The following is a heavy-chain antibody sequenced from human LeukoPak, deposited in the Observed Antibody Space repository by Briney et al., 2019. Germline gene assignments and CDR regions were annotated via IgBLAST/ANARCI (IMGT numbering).Heavy chain of an antibody. CDR1: GGSVSGYY. V-gene: IGHV4-59*02. CDR3: ARIHRYCSGGACYVLDN. D-gene: IGHD2-15*01. Sequence: SETLSPTCVVSGGSVSGYYWGWIRQPPGRGLEWIGYVYYSGSTNYNPSFKSRITISVDTSRNQFSLQLSSVTAADTAVYYCARIHRYCSGGACYVLDNWGQGTLVAVSS. J-gene: IGHJ4*02. CDR2: VYYSGST.